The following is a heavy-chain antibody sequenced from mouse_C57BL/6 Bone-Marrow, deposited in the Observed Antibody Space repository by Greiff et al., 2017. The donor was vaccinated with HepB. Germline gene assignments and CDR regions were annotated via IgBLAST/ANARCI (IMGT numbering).Heavy chain of an antibody. V-gene: IGHV1-53*01. D-gene: IGHD1-1*01. Sequence: QVQLQQPGTELVKPGASVKLSCKASGYTFTSYWMRWVKQRLGQGLEWIGNINPSNGGTNYNAKFKSKATLTVDKSSSTAYMQLSSLTSEDSAVDYCARDGYYGSSYPWYFDVWGTGTTVTVAS. CDR2: INPSNGGT. J-gene: IGHJ1*03. CDR1: GYTFTSYW. CDR3: ARDGYYGSSYPWYFDV.